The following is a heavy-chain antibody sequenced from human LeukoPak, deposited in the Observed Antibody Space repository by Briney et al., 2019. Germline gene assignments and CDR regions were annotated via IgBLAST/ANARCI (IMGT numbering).Heavy chain of an antibody. V-gene: IGHV3-11*04. Sequence: PGGSLRLSCAASGFTFSDYYMSWIRQAPGKGLEWVSYISSSGSTIYYADSVKGRFTISRDNAKNSLYLQMNSLRAEDTAVYYCATVHDFWIHRVDYWGQGTLVTVSS. D-gene: IGHD3-3*01. CDR2: ISSSGSTI. CDR3: ATVHDFWIHRVDY. CDR1: GFTFSDYY. J-gene: IGHJ4*02.